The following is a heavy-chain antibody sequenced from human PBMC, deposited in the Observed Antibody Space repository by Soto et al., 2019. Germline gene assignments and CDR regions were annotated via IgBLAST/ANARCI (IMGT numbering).Heavy chain of an antibody. Sequence: PGGSLRLSCAASGFPFSSYWMSWVRPAPGKGLEWVANIKQDGSEKYYVDSVKGRFTISRDNAKNSLYLQMNSLRAEDTAVYYCARDRLQPPTYYYYGMDVWGQGTTVTVSS. D-gene: IGHD4-4*01. V-gene: IGHV3-7*05. CDR1: GFPFSSYW. CDR2: IKQDGSEK. CDR3: ARDRLQPPTYYYYGMDV. J-gene: IGHJ6*02.